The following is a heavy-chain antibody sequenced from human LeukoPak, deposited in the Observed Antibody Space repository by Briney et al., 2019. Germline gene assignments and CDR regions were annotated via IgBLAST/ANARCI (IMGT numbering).Heavy chain of an antibody. V-gene: IGHV4-39*01. CDR3: ARQISDYYYYYMDV. D-gene: IGHD2/OR15-2a*01. J-gene: IGHJ6*03. Sequence: SETLSLTCTVPGGSISTSAFYWGWIRQPPGKGLEWIGSIYDSGNEFYNPSLKSRVTISADTSKNQFSLKVNSVTAADTAMYYCARQISDYYYYYMDVWGEGITVTVSS. CDR1: GGSISTSAFY. CDR2: IYDSGNE.